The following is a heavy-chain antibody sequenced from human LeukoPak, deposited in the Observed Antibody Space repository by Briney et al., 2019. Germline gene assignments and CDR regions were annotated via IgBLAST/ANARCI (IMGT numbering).Heavy chain of an antibody. CDR3: AKSPNYYGSGSYYMDV. D-gene: IGHD3-10*01. J-gene: IGHJ6*03. Sequence: GGSLRLSCEDSGFTFSSYGMSWVPQAPGNGLEWISAISGSGGSTYYADSVKGRFTISRDNSKNTLYLQMNSLRAEDTAVYYCAKSPNYYGSGSYYMDVWGKGTAVTISS. CDR1: GFTFSSYG. V-gene: IGHV3-23*01. CDR2: ISGSGGST.